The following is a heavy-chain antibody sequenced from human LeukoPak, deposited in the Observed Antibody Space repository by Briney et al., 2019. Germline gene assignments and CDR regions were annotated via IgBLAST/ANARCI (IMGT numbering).Heavy chain of an antibody. CDR1: GFTFSSYG. D-gene: IGHD2-21*02. Sequence: GRSLRLSCAASGFTFSSYGMHWVRQAPGKGLEWVAVIWYDGSNKHYADSVKGRFTISRDNSKNTLYLQMNSLRAEDTAVYYCARDRVVVTATVYYYYGMDVWGQGTTVTVSS. V-gene: IGHV3-33*01. CDR3: ARDRVVVTATVYYYYGMDV. J-gene: IGHJ6*02. CDR2: IWYDGSNK.